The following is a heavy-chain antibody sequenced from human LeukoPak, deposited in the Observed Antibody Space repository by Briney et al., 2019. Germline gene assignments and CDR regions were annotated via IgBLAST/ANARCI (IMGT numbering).Heavy chain of an antibody. Sequence: SETLSLTCTVSGGSISSGSYYWSWIRQPAGKGLEWIGRIYTSGSTNYNPSLKSRVTISVDTFKNQFSLKLSSVTAADTAVYYCARVRFGGRYYYYYYMDVWGKGTTVTISS. CDR3: ARVRFGGRYYYYYYMDV. CDR1: GGSISSGSYY. CDR2: IYTSGST. D-gene: IGHD3-10*01. V-gene: IGHV4-61*02. J-gene: IGHJ6*03.